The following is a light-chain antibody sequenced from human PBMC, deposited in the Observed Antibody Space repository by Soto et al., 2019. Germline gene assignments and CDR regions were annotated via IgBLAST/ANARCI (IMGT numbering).Light chain of an antibody. CDR1: QSVDIN. J-gene: IGKJ1*01. CDR3: QQYRSWPRT. Sequence: EIVLTQSPPTLSLSPGERFTLSSRASQSVDINLAWYQQKPGQAPRLLIYGASTRATDMPGRFSGRGAGAEFTLTISSLQSEDFAVYYCQQYRSWPRTFGQGTKVDI. CDR2: GAS. V-gene: IGKV3-15*01.